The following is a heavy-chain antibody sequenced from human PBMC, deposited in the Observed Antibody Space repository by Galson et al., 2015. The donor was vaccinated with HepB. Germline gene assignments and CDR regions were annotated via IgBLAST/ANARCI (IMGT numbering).Heavy chain of an antibody. Sequence: SVKVSCKASGYTFTGYYMHWVRQAPGQGLEWMGRINPKSGGTDYAQKFQGRVSMTRDTSITTAYMELSRLISDDTVVYYCARGASYSSGPGGWYFDLWGRGTLVTVSS. CDR1: GYTFTGYY. CDR3: ARGASYSSGPGGWYFDL. CDR2: INPKSGGT. J-gene: IGHJ2*01. V-gene: IGHV1-2*05. D-gene: IGHD6-19*01.